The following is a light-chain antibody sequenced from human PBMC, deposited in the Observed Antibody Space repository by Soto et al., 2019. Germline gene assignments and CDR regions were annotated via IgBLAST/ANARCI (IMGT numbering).Light chain of an antibody. V-gene: IGKV3-15*01. Sequence: EIVMTQSPVALSVSPGESAALSCRASQSVGRNFAWYQQRPGQAPRVLIYGTSTRATGVPARFSGSGSGTDFTLPLSSLQSEDFAVYYCQQYNKWPYTFGQGTRLEIK. CDR2: GTS. J-gene: IGKJ2*01. CDR1: QSVGRN. CDR3: QQYNKWPYT.